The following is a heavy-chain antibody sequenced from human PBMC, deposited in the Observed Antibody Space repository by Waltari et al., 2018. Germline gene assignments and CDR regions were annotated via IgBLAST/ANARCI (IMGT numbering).Heavy chain of an antibody. CDR1: GFTFSSYS. D-gene: IGHD4-17*01. CDR2: ISSSSSTI. J-gene: IGHJ3*02. V-gene: IGHV3-48*04. CDR3: ARDLRSPYDI. Sequence: EVQLVESGGGLVQPGGSLRLSCAAYGFTFSSYSMNWVRQAPGKGLEWVSYISSSSSTIYYADSVKGRFTISRDNAKNSLYLQMNSLRAEDTAVYYCARDLRSPYDIWGQGTMVTVSS.